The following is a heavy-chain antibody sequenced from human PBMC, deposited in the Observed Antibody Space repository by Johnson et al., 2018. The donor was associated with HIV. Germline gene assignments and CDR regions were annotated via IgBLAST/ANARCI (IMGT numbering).Heavy chain of an antibody. J-gene: IGHJ3*02. CDR1: DFTFTNNA. CDR2: ISYDGSNK. V-gene: IGHV3-30*04. CDR3: SKEVI. Sequence: QVQLVESGGGVVQPGRSLRLSCAASDFTFTNNAIHWVRQAPGKGLEWVGVISYDGSNKYYADSVKGRFTISRDNSKNTLHLQMNSLRAGDTAVYFCSKEVIWGQGTMVTVSS.